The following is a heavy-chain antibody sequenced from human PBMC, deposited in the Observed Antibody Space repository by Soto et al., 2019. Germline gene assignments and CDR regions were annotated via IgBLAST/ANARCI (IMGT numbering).Heavy chain of an antibody. CDR1: GYIFSDYA. CDR2: IEKSSFSI. V-gene: IGHV3-23*05. CDR3: AKAHGTSVSGWHFDY. Sequence: PGGSLRLSCAASGYIFSDYAVSWVRQAPGKGLEWVSTIEKSSFSIFYADSIKGRFTVSRDNSKSTVYLQMTSLRAEDTAFYYCAKAHGTSVSGWHFDYWGQGTLVTVSS. D-gene: IGHD6-19*01. J-gene: IGHJ4*02.